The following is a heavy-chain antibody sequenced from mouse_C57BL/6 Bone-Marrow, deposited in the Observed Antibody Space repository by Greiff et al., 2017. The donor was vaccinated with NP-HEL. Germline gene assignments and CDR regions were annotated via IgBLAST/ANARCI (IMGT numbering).Heavy chain of an antibody. V-gene: IGHV5-12*01. CDR1: GFTFSDYY. CDR3: ARRDYYGSSYDYAMDY. D-gene: IGHD1-1*01. J-gene: IGHJ4*01. Sequence: EVMLVESGGGLVQPGGSLKLSCAASGFTFSDYYMYWVRQTPEKRLEWVAYISNGGGSTYYPDTVKGRFTSSRYNAKNTLYLQMSRLKSEDTAMYYCARRDYYGSSYDYAMDYWGQGTSVTVSS. CDR2: ISNGGGST.